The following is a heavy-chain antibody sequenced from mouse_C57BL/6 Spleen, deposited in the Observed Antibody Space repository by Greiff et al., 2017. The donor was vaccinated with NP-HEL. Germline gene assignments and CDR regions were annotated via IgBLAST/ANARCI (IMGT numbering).Heavy chain of an antibody. V-gene: IGHV1-63*01. J-gene: IGHJ4*01. CDR3: ARGGNYGSLYAMDY. CDR2: IYPGGGYT. CDR1: GYTFTNYW. Sequence: QVQLKQSGAELVRPGTSVKMSCKASGYTFTNYWIGWAKQRPGHGLEWIGDIYPGGGYTNYNEKFKGKATLTADKSSSTAYMQFSSLTSEDSAIYYCARGGNYGSLYAMDYWGQGTSVTVSS. D-gene: IGHD1-1*01.